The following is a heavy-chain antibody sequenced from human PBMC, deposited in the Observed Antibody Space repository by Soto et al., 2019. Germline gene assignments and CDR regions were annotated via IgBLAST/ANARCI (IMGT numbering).Heavy chain of an antibody. CDR2: IKSKTDGGTT. V-gene: IGHV3-15*01. D-gene: IGHD4-17*01. J-gene: IGHJ6*02. CDR1: GFTFSNAW. CDR3: TTDANDYGDYAGGMDV. Sequence: GGSLRLSCAASGFTFSNAWMSWVRQAPGKGLEWVGRIKSKTDGGTTDYAAPVKGRFTISRDDSKNTLYLQMNSLKTEDTAVYYRTTDANDYGDYAGGMDVWGQGTTVTVSS.